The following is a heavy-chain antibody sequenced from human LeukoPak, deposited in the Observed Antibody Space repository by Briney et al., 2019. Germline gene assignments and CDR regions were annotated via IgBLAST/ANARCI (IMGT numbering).Heavy chain of an antibody. D-gene: IGHD2-15*01. V-gene: IGHV3-7*03. CDR1: GFTFTTYW. CDR2: IKEDGSEK. Sequence: GGSLRLSCAASGFTFTTYWMDWVRQAPGKGLEWVANIKEDGSEKYYEDSVKGRFTISRDNAKNSLYLQMNSLRAEDTAVYYCARNVGWFRFDYWGQGTLVTVSS. J-gene: IGHJ4*02. CDR3: ARNVGWFRFDY.